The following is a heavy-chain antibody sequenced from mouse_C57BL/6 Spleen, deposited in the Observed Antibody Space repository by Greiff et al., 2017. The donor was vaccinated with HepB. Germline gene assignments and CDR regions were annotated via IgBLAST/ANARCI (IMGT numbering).Heavy chain of an antibody. CDR3: TRGGLLDY. CDR1: GYTFTDYE. CDR2: IDPETGGT. D-gene: IGHD2-2*01. V-gene: IGHV1-15*01. Sequence: VQLKQSGAELVRPGASVTLSCKASGYTFTDYEMHWVKQTPVHGLEWIGAIDPETGGTAYNQKFKGKAILTADKSSSTAYMELRSLTSEDSAVYYCTRGGLLDYWGQGTTLTVSS. J-gene: IGHJ2*01.